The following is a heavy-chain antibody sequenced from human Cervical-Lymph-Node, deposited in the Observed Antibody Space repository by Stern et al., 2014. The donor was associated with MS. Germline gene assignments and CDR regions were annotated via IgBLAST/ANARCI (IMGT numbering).Heavy chain of an antibody. D-gene: IGHD6-13*01. CDR1: GFTFSSYG. CDR2: IWYDGSNK. V-gene: IGHV3-33*01. Sequence: QVQLVESGGGVVQPGRSLRLSCAASGFTFSSYGMHWVRQAPGKGLEWVAVIWYDGSNKYYADSVKGRFTISRDNSKNTLYLQMNSLRAEDTAVYYCARDQDDSSWYETPFDYWGQGTLVTVSS. J-gene: IGHJ4*02. CDR3: ARDQDDSSWYETPFDY.